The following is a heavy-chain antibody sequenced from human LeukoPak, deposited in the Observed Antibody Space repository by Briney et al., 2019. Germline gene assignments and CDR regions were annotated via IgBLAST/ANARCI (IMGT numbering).Heavy chain of an antibody. J-gene: IGHJ3*02. CDR1: GFTFSNYG. CDR2: ISGSGGST. CDR3: AKDLGPNDYGAFDI. Sequence: GGSLRLSCAASGFTFSNYGMSWVRQAPGKGLEWVSAISGSGGSTYYADSVKGRFTISRDNSKNTLYLQMNSLRAEDTAVYYCAKDLGPNDYGAFDIWGQGTMVTVSS. V-gene: IGHV3-23*01. D-gene: IGHD4-17*01.